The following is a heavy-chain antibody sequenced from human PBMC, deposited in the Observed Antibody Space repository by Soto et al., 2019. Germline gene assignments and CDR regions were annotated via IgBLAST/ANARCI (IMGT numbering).Heavy chain of an antibody. V-gene: IGHV3-23*01. CDR1: GFTFNNYA. CDR3: AKDLGLGVIAGYPHDC. Sequence: DVQLLDSGGGLVQPGGSLRLSCAASGFTFNNYAMSWVRQAPGKGLEWVSTISVSGANTYYADSVKGRFTISRDDSKNTLCLQMNSLGAEDTAVYYCAKDLGLGVIAGYPHDCWGQGTLVTVSS. D-gene: IGHD3-9*01. CDR2: ISVSGANT. J-gene: IGHJ4*02.